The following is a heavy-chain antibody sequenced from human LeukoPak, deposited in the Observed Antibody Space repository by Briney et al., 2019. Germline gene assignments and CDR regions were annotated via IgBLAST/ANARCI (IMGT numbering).Heavy chain of an antibody. Sequence: PSETLSLTCAVYGGSFSGYYWSWIRQPPGKGLEWIGEINHSGSTSYNPSLKSRVTISVDTSKNQFSLKLSSVTAADTAVYYCARGRDSSSANFDYWGQGTLVTVSS. D-gene: IGHD6-6*01. CDR3: ARGRDSSSANFDY. CDR2: INHSGST. V-gene: IGHV4-34*01. CDR1: GGSFSGYY. J-gene: IGHJ4*02.